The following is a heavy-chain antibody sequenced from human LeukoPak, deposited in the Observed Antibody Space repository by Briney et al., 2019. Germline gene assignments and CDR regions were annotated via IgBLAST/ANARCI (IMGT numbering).Heavy chain of an antibody. CDR1: GFTVITND. CDR2: LYSDGNK. CDR3: ARGVEPLAANTLAY. D-gene: IGHD1-14*01. J-gene: IGHJ4*02. Sequence: PGGSLRLSCAASGFTVITNDMTWVRQAPGKGLEWVSVLYSDGNKKYADSVQGRFTISRDNSKNTLYLEMNSLSPDDTAVYYCARGVEPLAANTLAYWGQGTLVTVS. V-gene: IGHV3-53*01.